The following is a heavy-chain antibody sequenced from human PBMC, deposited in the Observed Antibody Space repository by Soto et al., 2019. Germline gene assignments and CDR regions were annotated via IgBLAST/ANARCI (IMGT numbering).Heavy chain of an antibody. J-gene: IGHJ4*02. V-gene: IGHV3-33*01. CDR1: GFIFSTYG. Sequence: QVQLVESGGGVVQPGGSLRLSCAASGFIFSTYGMHWVRQAPGKGLEWVAVIWYDGSHKFYADSVKGRFTISRDNSKDTLDLQMNSLRADDTAVYSCARASGPFDYWGQGALVTVSS. CDR2: IWYDGSHK. CDR3: ARASGPFDY.